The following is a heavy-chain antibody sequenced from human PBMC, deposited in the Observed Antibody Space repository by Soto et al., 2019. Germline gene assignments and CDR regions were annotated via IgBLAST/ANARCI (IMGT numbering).Heavy chain of an antibody. V-gene: IGHV1-69*13. J-gene: IGHJ4*02. CDR1: GGTFSSYA. CDR2: IIPIFGTA. D-gene: IGHD3-3*01. CDR3: ARAGPEYDFWSGYFQFDY. Sequence: VASVKVSCKAYGGTFSSYAISWVRQAPGQGLEWMGGIIPIFGTANYAQKFQGRVTITADESTSTAYMELSSLRSEDTAVYYCARAGPEYDFWSGYFQFDYCGQGTLVTV.